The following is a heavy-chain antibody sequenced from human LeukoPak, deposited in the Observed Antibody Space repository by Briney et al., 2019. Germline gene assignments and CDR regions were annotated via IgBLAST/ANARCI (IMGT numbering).Heavy chain of an antibody. CDR1: GFTFSSYW. Sequence: PGGSLRLSCAASGFTFSSYWMSWVRQAPGKGLEWVANIKQDGSEKYYVDSVKGRFTISRDNAKNSLYLQMNSLRAEDTAVYYCARARRTPPMRGSGSYSHFDYWGQGTLVTVSS. CDR2: IKQDGSEK. CDR3: ARARRTPPMRGSGSYSHFDY. D-gene: IGHD1-26*01. V-gene: IGHV3-7*01. J-gene: IGHJ4*02.